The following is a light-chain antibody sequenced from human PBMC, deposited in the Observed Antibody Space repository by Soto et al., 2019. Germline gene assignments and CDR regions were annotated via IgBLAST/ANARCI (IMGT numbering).Light chain of an antibody. CDR3: QQYNNWPPWT. CDR2: GAS. V-gene: IGKV3-15*01. J-gene: IGKJ1*01. Sequence: IVMTQSPATLSVSPGERATLSCRASRSVSSNLAWYQRRPGQAPRLLIYGASTRATGIPARFSGSGSETEFTLTISSLQSEDFAVYYCQQYNNWPPWTFGQGTKVE. CDR1: RSVSSN.